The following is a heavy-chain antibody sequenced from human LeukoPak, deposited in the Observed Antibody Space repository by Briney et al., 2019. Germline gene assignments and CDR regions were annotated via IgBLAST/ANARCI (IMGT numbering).Heavy chain of an antibody. J-gene: IGHJ4*02. CDR2: IYYSGST. CDR3: ARLRGAGTPDY. V-gene: IGHV4-39*01. CDR1: GGSISSSTYY. Sequence: SETLSLTCTVSGGSISSSTYYWGWIRRPPGKGLEWIGSIYYSGSTYYNPSLKSRVTISVDTSKNQFSLKLSSVTAADTAVYYCARLRGAGTPDYWGQGTLVTVSS. D-gene: IGHD1-1*01.